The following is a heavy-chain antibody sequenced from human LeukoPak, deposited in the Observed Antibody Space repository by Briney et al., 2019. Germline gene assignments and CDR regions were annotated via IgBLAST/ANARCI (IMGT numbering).Heavy chain of an antibody. CDR1: GFTFSSYA. CDR3: AKRADYDFWSGYYYFDY. J-gene: IGHJ4*02. D-gene: IGHD3-3*01. Sequence: GGSLRLSCAASGFTFSSYAMSWVRQAPGKGLEWVSAISGSGGSTYYADSVKDRFTISRDNSKNTLYLQMNSLRAEDTAVYYCAKRADYDFWSGYYYFDYWGQGTLVTVSS. CDR2: ISGSGGST. V-gene: IGHV3-23*01.